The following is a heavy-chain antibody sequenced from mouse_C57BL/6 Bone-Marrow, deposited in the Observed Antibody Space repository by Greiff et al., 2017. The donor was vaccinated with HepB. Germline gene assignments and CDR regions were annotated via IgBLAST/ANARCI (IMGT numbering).Heavy chain of an antibody. CDR3: ARDYYGSSYGGY. Sequence: EVKLMESGGGLVKPGGSLKLSCAASGFTFSDYGMHWVRQAPEKGLEWVAYISSGSSTIYYADTVKGRFTISRDNAKNTLFLQMTSLRSEDTAMYYCARDYYGSSYGGYWGQGTTLTVSS. CDR2: ISSGSSTI. V-gene: IGHV5-17*01. D-gene: IGHD1-1*01. CDR1: GFTFSDYG. J-gene: IGHJ2*01.